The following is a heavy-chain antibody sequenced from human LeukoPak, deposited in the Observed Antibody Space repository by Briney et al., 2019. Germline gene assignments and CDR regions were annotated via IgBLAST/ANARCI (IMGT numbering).Heavy chain of an antibody. Sequence: PGGSLRLSCAASGFSFSGYGMHRVRRAPGKGLEWVAFIRDDGTTKYCADSVRGRFTISRDNSKNTLYLQMNSLRAEDTAVYYCAKVLSSSWGYFGFWGQGTLVTVSS. CDR1: GFSFSGYG. CDR2: IRDDGTTK. D-gene: IGHD6-13*01. V-gene: IGHV3-30*02. CDR3: AKVLSSSWGYFGF. J-gene: IGHJ4*02.